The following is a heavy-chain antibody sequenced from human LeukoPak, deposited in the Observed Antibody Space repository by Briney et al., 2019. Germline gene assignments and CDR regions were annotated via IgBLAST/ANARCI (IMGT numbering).Heavy chain of an antibody. Sequence: GGSLRLSCAASGFTFSSYAMSWVRQAPGEGLEWVSAISGSGGSTYYADSVEGRFTISRDNSKNTLYLQMNSLRAEDTAVYYCAKFDWNDGYFDYWGQGTLVTVSS. V-gene: IGHV3-23*01. CDR1: GFTFSSYA. CDR2: ISGSGGST. J-gene: IGHJ4*02. CDR3: AKFDWNDGYFDY. D-gene: IGHD1-1*01.